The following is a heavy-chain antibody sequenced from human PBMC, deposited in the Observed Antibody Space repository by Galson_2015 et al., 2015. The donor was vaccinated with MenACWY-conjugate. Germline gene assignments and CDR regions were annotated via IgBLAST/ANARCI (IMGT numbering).Heavy chain of an antibody. CDR3: ARAPSTRPPAYHYGMYA. Sequence: CAISGDSVPSQTAAWIWIRQSPPRGLEWLGKTYYRSKWYIDYALSVKGRIIIDADTSKNQFSLHLNAVTPENTAIYYCARAPSTRPPAYHYGMYAWGPGTTVTAS. J-gene: IGHJ6*02. V-gene: IGHV6-1*01. CDR1: GDSVPSQTAA. D-gene: IGHD6-6*01. CDR2: TYYRSKWYI.